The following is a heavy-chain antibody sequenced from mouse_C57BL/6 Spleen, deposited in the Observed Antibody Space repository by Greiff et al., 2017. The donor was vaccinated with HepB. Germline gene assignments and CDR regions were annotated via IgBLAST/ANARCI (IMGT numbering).Heavy chain of an antibody. J-gene: IGHJ2*01. CDR1: GYTFTSYW. Sequence: QVQLQHPGAELVKPGASVKMSCKASGYTFTSYWITWVKQRPGQGLEWIGDIYPGSGSTNYNEKFKSKATLTVDTSSSTAYMQRSSLTSEDSAVYYCARSDYYGSSSFDYWGQGTTLTVSS. CDR3: ARSDYYGSSSFDY. V-gene: IGHV1-55*01. CDR2: IYPGSGST. D-gene: IGHD1-1*01.